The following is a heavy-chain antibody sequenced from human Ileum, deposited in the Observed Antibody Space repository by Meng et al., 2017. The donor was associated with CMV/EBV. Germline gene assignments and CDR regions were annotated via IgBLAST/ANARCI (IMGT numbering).Heavy chain of an antibody. Sequence: YTFTSYDINWVRQATGQGLEWMGWMNPNSGNTGYAQKFQGRVTITRNTSISTAYMELSSLRSEDTAVYYCARVPDCGGDCYSEWFDPWGQGTLVTVSS. CDR2: MNPNSGNT. CDR3: ARVPDCGGDCYSEWFDP. D-gene: IGHD2-21*01. J-gene: IGHJ5*02. V-gene: IGHV1-8*03. CDR1: YTFTSYD.